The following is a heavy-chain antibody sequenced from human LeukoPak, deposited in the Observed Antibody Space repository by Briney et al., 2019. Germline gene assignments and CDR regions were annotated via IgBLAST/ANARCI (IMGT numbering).Heavy chain of an antibody. CDR3: AAYYNSSVYPRPPINY. J-gene: IGHJ4*02. CDR1: GFTFNNYA. Sequence: PGGSLRLSCAASGFTFNNYAMIWVRQAPGKGLEWLSSISSSGGNTNYADSVKGRFTISRDNSKNTLYLEMNRLRVEDTAPYYVAAYYNSSVYPRPPINYGGQGPLLTVSS. CDR2: ISSSGGNT. V-gene: IGHV3-23*01. D-gene: IGHD3-22*01.